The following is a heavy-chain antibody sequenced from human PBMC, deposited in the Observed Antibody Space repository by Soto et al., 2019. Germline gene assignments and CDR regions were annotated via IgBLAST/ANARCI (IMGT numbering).Heavy chain of an antibody. Sequence: QVQLVESGGGVVQPGRSLRLSCAASGFTFSSYAMHWVRQAPGKGLEWVAVISYDGSNKYYADSVKGRFTISRDNSKKTLYLQMNSLRAEDTGVYYCARDGVGGDGYDYWGQGTLVNVSS. CDR1: GFTFSSYA. J-gene: IGHJ4*02. D-gene: IGHD5-18*01. CDR3: ARDGVGGDGYDY. CDR2: ISYDGSNK. V-gene: IGHV3-30-3*01.